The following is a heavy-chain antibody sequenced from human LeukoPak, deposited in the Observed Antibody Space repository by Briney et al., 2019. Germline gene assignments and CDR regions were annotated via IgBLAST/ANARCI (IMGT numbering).Heavy chain of an antibody. D-gene: IGHD2-21*01. J-gene: IGHJ4*02. CDR1: GFTFRSHA. V-gene: IGHV3-23*01. CDR3: AKDFRIGYSAHFDY. CDR2: IYENGGTT. Sequence: GGSLRLSCVGSGFTFRSHAMSWVRQAPEKGLEFVSGIYENGGTTYYADSEKGRFSISRDNSKNTLYLQMDSLRGEDTAVYYCAKDFRIGYSAHFDYWGQGALVTVSS.